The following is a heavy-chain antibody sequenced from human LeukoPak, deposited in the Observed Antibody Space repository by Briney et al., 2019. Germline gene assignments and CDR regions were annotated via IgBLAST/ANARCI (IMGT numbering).Heavy chain of an antibody. Sequence: GGSLRLSCAAPGFTFSSYAMHWVRQAPGKGLEWVAVISYDGSNKYYADSVKGRFTISRDNSKNTLYLQMNSLRAEDTAVYYCARGSGYYYYYMDVWGKGTTVTVSS. CDR3: ARGSGYYYYYMDV. CDR1: GFTFSSYA. D-gene: IGHD1-26*01. CDR2: ISYDGSNK. J-gene: IGHJ6*03. V-gene: IGHV3-30-3*01.